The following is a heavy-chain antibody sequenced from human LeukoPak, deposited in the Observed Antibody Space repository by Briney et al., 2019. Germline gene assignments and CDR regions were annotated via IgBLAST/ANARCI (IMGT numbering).Heavy chain of an antibody. CDR2: ISISSSTI. CDR1: GFTFSSYS. Sequence: GGSLRLSCAASGFTFSSYSMNWVRQAPGKGLEWVSYISISSSTIYYADSVQGRFTISRDNAKNSLYLQMNILRDEDTAVYYCARDSVPSTYCGGDCYSNFVYWGQGTLVTVSS. J-gene: IGHJ4*02. CDR3: ARDSVPSTYCGGDCYSNFVY. V-gene: IGHV3-48*02. D-gene: IGHD2-21*02.